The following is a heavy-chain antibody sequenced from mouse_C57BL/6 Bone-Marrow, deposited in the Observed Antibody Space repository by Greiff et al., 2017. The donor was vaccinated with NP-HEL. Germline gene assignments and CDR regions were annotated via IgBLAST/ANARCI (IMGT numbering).Heavy chain of an antibody. CDR3: GGSIPTTLDY. J-gene: IGHJ2*01. D-gene: IGHD1-1*01. CDR1: GYTFTNYW. CDR2: IHPKSGST. V-gene: IGHV1-64*01. Sequence: QVQLQQPGAALVQPGASVSLSCKASGYTFTNYWMHWVKQRPGQGLEWMGMIHPKSGSTNSNEKFKRKATLTVDKSSSTAYMQLSSLTSEDSAVYHCGGSIPTTLDYWGQGTTLTVSS.